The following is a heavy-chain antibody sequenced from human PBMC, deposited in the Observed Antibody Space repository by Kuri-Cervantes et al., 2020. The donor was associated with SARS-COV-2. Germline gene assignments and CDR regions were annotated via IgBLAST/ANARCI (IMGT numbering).Heavy chain of an antibody. D-gene: IGHD3-22*01. CDR3: ARDPNYYDSSGYYYFDY. J-gene: IGHJ4*02. CDR1: GGSISRGGYS. CDR2: IYHSGST. Sequence: SETLSLTCAVSGGSISRGGYSWSWIRQPPGKGLEWIGYIYHSGSTYYNPSLKSRVTISVDRSKNQFSLKLSSVTAADTAVYYCARDPNYYDSSGYYYFDYWGQGTLVTVSS. V-gene: IGHV4-30-2*01.